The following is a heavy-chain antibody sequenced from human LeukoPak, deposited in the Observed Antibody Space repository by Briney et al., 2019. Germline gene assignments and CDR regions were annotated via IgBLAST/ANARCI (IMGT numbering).Heavy chain of an antibody. V-gene: IGHV3-23*01. CDR1: GFTFSSYA. J-gene: IGHJ4*02. CDR2: ISGSGGST. CDR3: ARGLTPEYRTEKVAGTFDY. D-gene: IGHD6-19*01. Sequence: PGGSLRLSCAASGFTFSSYAMSWVRQAPGKGLEWVSAISGSGGSTYYADSVKGRFTISRDNSKNTPYLQMNSLRAEDTAVYCCARGLTPEYRTEKVAGTFDYWGQGTLVTVSS.